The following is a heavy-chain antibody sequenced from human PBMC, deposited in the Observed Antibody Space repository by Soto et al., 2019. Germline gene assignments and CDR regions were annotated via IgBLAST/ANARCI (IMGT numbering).Heavy chain of an antibody. CDR1: GFTFSSYR. CDR2: IKQDASEK. J-gene: IGHJ4*02. V-gene: IGHV3-7*01. CDR3: AREQLQVVIPDY. D-gene: IGHD6-13*01. Sequence: EVQLVESGGGLVQPGGSLRLSCGASGFTFSSYRMNWVRQAPGKGLEWMANIKQDASEKYYVDSVKGRFTISRDNTKNSLYLQMNSLRAEDTAVYYCAREQLQVVIPDYWGQGTLVTVSS.